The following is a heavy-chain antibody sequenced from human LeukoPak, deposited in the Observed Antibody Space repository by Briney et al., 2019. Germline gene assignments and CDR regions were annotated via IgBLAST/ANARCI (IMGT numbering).Heavy chain of an antibody. CDR1: GGSISNYY. Sequence: PSETLSLTCMVSGGSISNYYGSWIRPPPGRGVECVGYIYYSGTTNYNPSLKSRVTIPLDTSQNQFSLKLSSVPAADTAVYYCASHGGYSSPYLHWGQATLVPVSS. V-gene: IGHV4-59*08. D-gene: IGHD6-13*01. CDR2: IYYSGTT. CDR3: ASHGGYSSPYLH. J-gene: IGHJ1*01.